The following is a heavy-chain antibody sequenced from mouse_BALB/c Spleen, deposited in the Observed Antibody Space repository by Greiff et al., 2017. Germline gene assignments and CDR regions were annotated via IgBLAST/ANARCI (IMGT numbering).Heavy chain of an antibody. V-gene: IGHV3-8*02. D-gene: IGHD2-10*01. CDR2: ISYSGST. CDR3: ARYGAYYGNYVFDY. CDR1: GDSITSGY. Sequence: EVKLVESGPSLVKPSQTLSLTCSVTGDSITSGYWNWIRKFPGNKLEYMGYISYSGSTYYNPSLKSRISITRDTSKNQYYLQLNSVTTEDTATYYCARYGAYYGNYVFDYWGQGTTLTVSS. J-gene: IGHJ2*01.